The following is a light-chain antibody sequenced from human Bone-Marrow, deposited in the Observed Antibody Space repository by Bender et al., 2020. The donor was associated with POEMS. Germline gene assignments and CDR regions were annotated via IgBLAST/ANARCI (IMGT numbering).Light chain of an antibody. CDR1: SSNIGAHA. J-gene: IGLJ3*02. CDR2: SGH. V-gene: IGLV1-44*01. CDR3: AVWDGSLDGWV. Sequence: QSVLTQPPSASGTPGQRVTISCSGGSSNIGAHAVNWYQHLPGTAPKLLIYSGHRRPSEVPDRFSGSRSGPSASLAISGLQSEDEADYYCAVWDGSLDGWVFGAGSTLTVL.